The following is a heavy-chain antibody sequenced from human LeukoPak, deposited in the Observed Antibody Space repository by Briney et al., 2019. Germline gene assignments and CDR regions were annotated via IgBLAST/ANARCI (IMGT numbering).Heavy chain of an antibody. D-gene: IGHD4-23*01. Sequence: SETLSLTCTVSGGSISSYYWSWIRQPPGKGLEWIGYICYSGSTNYNPSLKSRVTISVDTSKNQFSLKLSSVTAADTAVYYCARGAVVNPLNYYYGMDVWGQGTTVTVSS. V-gene: IGHV4-59*01. J-gene: IGHJ6*02. CDR3: ARGAVVNPLNYYYGMDV. CDR1: GGSISSYY. CDR2: ICYSGST.